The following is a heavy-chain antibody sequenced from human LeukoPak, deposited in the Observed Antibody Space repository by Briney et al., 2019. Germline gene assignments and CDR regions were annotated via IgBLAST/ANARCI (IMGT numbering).Heavy chain of an antibody. V-gene: IGHV4-30-4*08. CDR3: PRYQLQYVDRFDP. CDR1: GGSISSGDYY. J-gene: IGHJ5*02. D-gene: IGHD2-2*02. CDR2: IYYSGST. Sequence: SETLSLTCTVSGGSISSGDYYWSWIRQPPGKGLEWIGYIYYSGSTYYNPSLKSRVTISVDTSKNQLSLKLSSVTAEDTAVYYGPRYQLQYVDRFDPGGQGPLVTVPS.